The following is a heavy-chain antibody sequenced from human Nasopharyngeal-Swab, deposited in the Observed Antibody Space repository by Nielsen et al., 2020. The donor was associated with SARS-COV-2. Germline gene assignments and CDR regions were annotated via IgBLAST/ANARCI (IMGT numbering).Heavy chain of an antibody. CDR1: GFTFDSYA. V-gene: IGHV3-30*04. D-gene: IGHD3-10*01. J-gene: IGHJ4*02. CDR3: ARDDGSLGDS. CDR2: ISYDGNTK. Sequence: GGSLRLSCAASGFTFDSYAMHWVRQAPGKGLEWAAAISYDGNTKYYADSAKGRFTISRDSAKNALYLEMNSLRPEDTAVYYCARDDGSLGDSWGQGTLVTVSS.